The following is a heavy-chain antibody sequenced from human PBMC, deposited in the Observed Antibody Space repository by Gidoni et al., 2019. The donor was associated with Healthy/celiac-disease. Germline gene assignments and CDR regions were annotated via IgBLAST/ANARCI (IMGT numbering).Heavy chain of an antibody. D-gene: IGHD3-16*02. V-gene: IGHV2-26*01. CDR1: GISLSKARMG. J-gene: IGHJ4*02. Sequence: QVTLKESGPVLVKPTETLTLTCTATGISLSKARMGVSWIRQPPGKALEWLAHIFSNDATSYSTSLKNRLTLSKDTSKSLVVLTMTNMDPVDTATYYCARIRVIWGSSRFVDYWGQGTLVTVSS. CDR2: IFSNDAT. CDR3: ARIRVIWGSSRFVDY.